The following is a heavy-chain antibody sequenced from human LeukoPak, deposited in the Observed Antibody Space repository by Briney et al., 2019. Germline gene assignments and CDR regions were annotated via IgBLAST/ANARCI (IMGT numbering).Heavy chain of an antibody. CDR1: GFTFSSYS. V-gene: IGHV3-48*01. Sequence: GGSLRLSCAASGFTFSSYSMNWVRQAPGKGLEWVSYISSSSSTIYYADSVKSRFTISRDNAKNSLDLQMSSLRAEDTGVYYCARSSSDVWGQGTTVTVSS. J-gene: IGHJ6*02. D-gene: IGHD6-6*01. CDR3: ARSSSDV. CDR2: ISSSSSTI.